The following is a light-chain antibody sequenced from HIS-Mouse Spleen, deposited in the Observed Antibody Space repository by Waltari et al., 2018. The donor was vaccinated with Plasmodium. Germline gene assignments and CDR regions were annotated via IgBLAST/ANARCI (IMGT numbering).Light chain of an antibody. J-gene: IGKJ1*01. Sequence: DIQMTQSPSSLSASVADIVTITCRASQSISNYLNWYQQKPGKAPKFLIYAASTLQSGVPSRFSGSGSGTDFTLTISSLQPEDFATYYCQQSYSTWTFGQGTKVEIK. V-gene: IGKV1-39*01. CDR1: QSISNY. CDR2: AAS. CDR3: QQSYSTWT.